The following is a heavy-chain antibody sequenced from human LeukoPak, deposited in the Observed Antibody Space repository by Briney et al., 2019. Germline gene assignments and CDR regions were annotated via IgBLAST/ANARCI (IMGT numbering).Heavy chain of an antibody. J-gene: IGHJ6*02. D-gene: IGHD2-2*01. Sequence: SETLSLTCAVYGGSFSGYYWSWIRQPPGKGLEWIGEIHHSGGTNYNPSLKSRVTISVDTSKNQFSLQLSSVTAADTAVYYCARGVGGGCSSTSCSEYYGIDVWGQGTTVTVSS. CDR1: GGSFSGYY. CDR3: ARGVGGGCSSTSCSEYYGIDV. V-gene: IGHV4-34*01. CDR2: IHHSGGT.